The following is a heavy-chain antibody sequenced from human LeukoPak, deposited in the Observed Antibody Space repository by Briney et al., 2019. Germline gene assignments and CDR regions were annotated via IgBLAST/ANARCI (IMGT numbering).Heavy chain of an antibody. J-gene: IGHJ4*02. CDR3: ARDPHFGGYFDY. V-gene: IGHV3-21*01. CDR1: GFTFSSYS. Sequence: PGGSLRLSCAASGFTFSSYSMNWVRQAPGKGLEWVSSISSSSSYIYYADSVKGRFTISRDNAKNSLYLQMNSLRAEDTAAYYCARDPHFGGYFDYWGQGTLVTVSS. D-gene: IGHD3-10*01. CDR2: ISSSSSYI.